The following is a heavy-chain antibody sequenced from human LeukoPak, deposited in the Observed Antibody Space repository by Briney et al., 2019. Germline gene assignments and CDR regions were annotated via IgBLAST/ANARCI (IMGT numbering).Heavy chain of an antibody. CDR2: ISGSGGAT. J-gene: IGHJ4*02. D-gene: IGHD3-22*01. Sequence: PGGSLRLSCAASGFTFNSYGMSWVRQAPGKGLEWVSGISGSGGATYYADSVKGRFTVSRDDPHNTLYLQMNSVRAEDTAVYYCAKGSDSSLWGQGTLVTVSS. V-gene: IGHV3-23*01. CDR3: AKGSDSSL. CDR1: GFTFNSYG.